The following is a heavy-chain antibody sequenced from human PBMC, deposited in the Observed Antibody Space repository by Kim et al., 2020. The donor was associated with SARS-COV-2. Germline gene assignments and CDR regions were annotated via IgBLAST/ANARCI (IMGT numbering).Heavy chain of an antibody. CDR1: GYTFTSYA. CDR3: ARDREIFGYNWFDP. D-gene: IGHD3-3*01. J-gene: IGHJ5*02. V-gene: IGHV7-4-1*02. Sequence: ASVKVSCKASGYTFTSYAMNWVRQAPGQGLEWMGWINTNTGNPTYAQGFTGRFVFSLDTSVSTAYLQISSLKAEDTAVYYCARDREIFGYNWFDPWGQGTLVTLSS. CDR2: INTNTGNP.